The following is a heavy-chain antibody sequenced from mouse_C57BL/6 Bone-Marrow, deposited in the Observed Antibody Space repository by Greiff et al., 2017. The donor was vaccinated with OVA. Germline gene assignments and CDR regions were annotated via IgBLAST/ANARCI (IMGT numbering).Heavy chain of an antibody. CDR3: ARWGPTMVIAY. J-gene: IGHJ3*01. CDR2: IYPRSGNT. Sequence: VKLMESGAELARPGASVKLSCKASGYTFISYGISWVKQRTGQGLEWIGEIYPRSGNTYYNEKFKGKATLTADKSSSTAYMELRSLTSEDSAVYFCARWGPTMVIAYWGQGTLVTVSA. CDR1: GYTFISYG. V-gene: IGHV1-81*01. D-gene: IGHD2-10*01.